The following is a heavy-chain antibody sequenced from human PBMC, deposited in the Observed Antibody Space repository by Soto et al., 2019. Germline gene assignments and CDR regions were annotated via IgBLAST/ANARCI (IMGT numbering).Heavy chain of an antibody. CDR2: ISGSGGST. Sequence: HPGGSLRLSCAASGFTFSSYAMSWVRQAPGKGLEWVSAISGSGGSTYYADSVKGRFTISRDNSKNTLYLQMNSLRAEDTAVYYCAKDPAPIFSAFDIWGQGTMVTVSS. D-gene: IGHD2-21*01. CDR3: AKDPAPIFSAFDI. CDR1: GFTFSSYA. V-gene: IGHV3-23*01. J-gene: IGHJ3*02.